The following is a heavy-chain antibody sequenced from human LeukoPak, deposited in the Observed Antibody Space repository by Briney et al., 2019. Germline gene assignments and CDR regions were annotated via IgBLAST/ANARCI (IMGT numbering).Heavy chain of an antibody. V-gene: IGHV3-23*01. CDR2: IFGSGGSA. J-gene: IGHJ4*02. CDR1: GFTFNSYA. CDR3: GKTTTGYSSGRYPGRPVDY. Sequence: AGGSLRLSCAASGFTFNSYAMYWVRQAPGKGLEWVSGIFGSGGSAHYADSVKGRFTISRDNSKNTVYLQMDSLRVEDTAVYYCGKTTTGYSSGRYPGRPVDYWGQGTLVTVSS. D-gene: IGHD6-19*01.